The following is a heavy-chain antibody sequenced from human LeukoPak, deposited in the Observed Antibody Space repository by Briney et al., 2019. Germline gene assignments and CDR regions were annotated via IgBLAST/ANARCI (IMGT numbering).Heavy chain of an antibody. CDR1: GFTFTNAW. CDR2: IKSKADGETI. CDR3: ASNWAYDYVVQSY. V-gene: IGHV3-15*07. Sequence: GGSLRLSCAASGFTFTNAWMNWVRQAPGKGLEWVGRIKSKADGETIDYAAPVKGRFTFSRDDSKNMLYLQMNSLKSEDTAVYYCASNWAYDYVVQSYWGQGTLVTVSS. D-gene: IGHD3-16*01. J-gene: IGHJ4*02.